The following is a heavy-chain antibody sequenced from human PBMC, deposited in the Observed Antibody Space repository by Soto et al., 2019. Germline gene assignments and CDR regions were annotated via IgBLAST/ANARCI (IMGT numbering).Heavy chain of an antibody. CDR3: ARVTSGVNWFDP. V-gene: IGHV4-34*01. J-gene: IGHJ5*02. Sequence: QVQLQQWGAGLLKPSETLSLTCAVYGGSFSGYYWSWIRQPPGKGLEWIGEINHSGSTNYNPSLKSRVTISVDTSKNQFSLKLSSVTAADTAVYYCARVTSGVNWFDPWGQGTLVTVSS. CDR2: INHSGST. D-gene: IGHD6-19*01. CDR1: GGSFSGYY.